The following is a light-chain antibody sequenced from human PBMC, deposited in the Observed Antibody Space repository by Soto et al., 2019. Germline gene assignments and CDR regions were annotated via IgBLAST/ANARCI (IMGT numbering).Light chain of an antibody. V-gene: IGKV3-15*01. Sequence: EIVMTQSPATLSVSPGERATLSCRASQSVSSNLAWYQQNPGQAPRLLIYGASTRATGIPARFSGSGSGTEFTLTISSLQSEDFAVYYCQQYTDWPLTFGGGTKVDI. CDR3: QQYTDWPLT. CDR2: GAS. CDR1: QSVSSN. J-gene: IGKJ4*01.